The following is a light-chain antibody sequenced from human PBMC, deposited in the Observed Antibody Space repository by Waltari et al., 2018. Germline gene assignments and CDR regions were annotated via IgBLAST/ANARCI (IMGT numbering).Light chain of an antibody. CDR2: EVS. Sequence: QSALTQPASVSGSPGPSITISCTGTSSDVGAYNYVPWYQQHPGKAPKLMISEVSNRPSGVSNRFSGSKSGHTASMTISGLQAEDEADYYCSSYTTSRTYVFGTATKVTVL. V-gene: IGLV2-14*01. J-gene: IGLJ1*01. CDR3: SSYTTSRTYV. CDR1: SSDVGAYNY.